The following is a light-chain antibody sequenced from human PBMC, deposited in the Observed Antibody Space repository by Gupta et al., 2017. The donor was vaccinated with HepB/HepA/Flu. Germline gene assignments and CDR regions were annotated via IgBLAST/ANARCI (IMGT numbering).Light chain of an antibody. Sequence: DIKMTQSPSSLSASVGDRVTITCQSSQDIKKYLDWYQQTPGKAPKLLIYEASDLQKGVPSRFTGSGSGTVFSLTISSLQPEDVGTYYCQQYHILYTVGQGTKVEIK. J-gene: IGKJ2*01. CDR3: QQYHILYT. CDR1: QDIKKY. V-gene: IGKV1-33*01. CDR2: EAS.